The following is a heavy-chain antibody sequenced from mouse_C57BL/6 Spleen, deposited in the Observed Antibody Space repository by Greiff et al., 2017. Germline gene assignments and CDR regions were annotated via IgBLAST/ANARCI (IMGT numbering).Heavy chain of an antibody. J-gene: IGHJ1*03. CDR3: TRGDSYWYFDV. CDR2: IDPETGGT. V-gene: IGHV1-15*01. Sequence: SGPELVRPGASVTLSCKASGYTFTDYEMHWVKQTPVHGLEWIGAIDPETGGTAYNQKFKGKAILTADKSSSTAYMELRRLTSEDSAFYYCTRGDSYWYFDVWGTGTTVTVSS. CDR1: GYTFTDYE.